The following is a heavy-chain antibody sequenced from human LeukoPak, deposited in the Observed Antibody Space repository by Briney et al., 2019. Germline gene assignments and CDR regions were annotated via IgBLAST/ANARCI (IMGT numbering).Heavy chain of an antibody. CDR3: ARESGNGYVDV. Sequence: GGSLRLSCAASGFTFRSYWTSWVRQAPGKGLEWVADIKQDGSEKYYVDSVKGRFTISTDNAKNSVYLQMNSLRAEDTAVYYCARESGNGYVDVWGQGTTVTVS. CDR2: IKQDGSEK. V-gene: IGHV3-7*01. J-gene: IGHJ6*02. D-gene: IGHD1-26*01. CDR1: GFTFRSYW.